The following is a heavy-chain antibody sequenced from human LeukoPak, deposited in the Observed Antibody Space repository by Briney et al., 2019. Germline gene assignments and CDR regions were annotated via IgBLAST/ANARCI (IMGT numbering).Heavy chain of an antibody. J-gene: IGHJ4*02. V-gene: IGHV1-18*01. CDR2: ISGYNGHT. CDR1: DYTFTSYA. D-gene: IGHD2-2*01. Sequence: GASVKVSCKASDYTFTSYAISWVRQAPGQGLEWMGMISGYNGHTNYAQKFQGRVTMTTDTSTSTAYMELRSLRSDDTAVYYCARGVGWGVSVVPAAMRGTFDYWGQGTLVTVSS. CDR3: ARGVGWGVSVVPAAMRGTFDY.